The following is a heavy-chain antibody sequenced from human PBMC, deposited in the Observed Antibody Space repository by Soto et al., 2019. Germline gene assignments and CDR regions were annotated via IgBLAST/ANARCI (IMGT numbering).Heavy chain of an antibody. Sequence: PSETLSLTCTVPGGSISSSTYYWGWMRQPPGKGLEWIASFFIGGNTYYNPSLKSRVTISVDTSKNQFSLKLSSVTAADAAAYFCARRHGLDIDDYYWGQGILVTVSS. J-gene: IGHJ4*02. CDR2: FFIGGNT. CDR3: ARRHGLDIDDYY. V-gene: IGHV4-39*01. CDR1: GGSISSSTYY. D-gene: IGHD3-10*01.